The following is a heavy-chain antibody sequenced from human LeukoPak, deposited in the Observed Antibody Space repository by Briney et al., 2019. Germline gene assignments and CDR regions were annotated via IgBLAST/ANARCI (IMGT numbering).Heavy chain of an antibody. CDR3: ASAYSGSYYYFQH. CDR1: DDSINTYY. D-gene: IGHD1-26*01. J-gene: IGHJ1*01. V-gene: IGHV4-4*07. CDR2: IYRTGST. Sequence: PSETLSLTCTVSDDSINTYYWSWVRQPAGKTLEWIGRIYRTGSTKYNPSLKSRVTMSIDTSKKQFSLKMRSVTAADTAVYYCASAYSGSYYYFQHWGQGTLVTVSS.